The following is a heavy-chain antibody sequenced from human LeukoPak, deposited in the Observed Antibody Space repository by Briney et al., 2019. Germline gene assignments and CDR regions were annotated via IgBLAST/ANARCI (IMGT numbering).Heavy chain of an antibody. CDR1: GFTFISYA. V-gene: IGHV3-23*01. CDR2: ISGGGDDT. J-gene: IGHJ6*02. Sequence: GGSLRLSCAASGFTFISYAMNWVRQAPGKGLEWVSAISGGGDDTSYADSARGRFTVSRDNSKNTLYLQMNSLRAEDTVVYYCAKDSRESSGHFPYYYYYHYGLDVWGQGTTVTVSS. D-gene: IGHD3-22*01. CDR3: AKDSRESSGHFPYYYYYHYGLDV.